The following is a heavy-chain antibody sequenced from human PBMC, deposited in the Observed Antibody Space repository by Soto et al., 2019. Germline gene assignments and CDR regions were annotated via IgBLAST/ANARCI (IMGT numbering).Heavy chain of an antibody. CDR2: IYPGDSDT. CDR3: ARLARFCTKVVCYTYYYYMDV. J-gene: IGHJ6*03. D-gene: IGHD2-8*01. CDR1: GYSFTSYW. V-gene: IGHV5-51*01. Sequence: PGESLKISCKGSGYSFTSYWIGWVRQMPGKGLEWMGIIYPGDSDTRYSPSFQGQVTISADKSISTAYLQWSSLKASDTAMYYCARLARFCTKVVCYTYYYYMDVWGKGTTVTVPS.